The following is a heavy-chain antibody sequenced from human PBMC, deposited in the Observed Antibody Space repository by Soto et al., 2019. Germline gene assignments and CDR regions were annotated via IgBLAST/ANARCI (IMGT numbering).Heavy chain of an antibody. J-gene: IGHJ5*01. CDR3: ARVRQGCSANNCYFDP. CDR1: GGSIYDYR. CDR2: INHSGST. Sequence: SETLSVTCTVSGGSIYDYRWSWIRQPAGKGLEWIGEINHSGSTNYNPSLKSRVTISVDTSKNQFYLKLSSVTAADTAVYYCARVRQGCSANNCYFDPWGQGTQVTVSS. V-gene: IGHV4-34*10. D-gene: IGHD1-1*01.